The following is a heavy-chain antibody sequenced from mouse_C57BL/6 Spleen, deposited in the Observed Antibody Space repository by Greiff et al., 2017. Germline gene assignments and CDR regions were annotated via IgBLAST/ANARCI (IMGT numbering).Heavy chain of an antibody. D-gene: IGHD2-2*01. Sequence: QVQLQQSGAELVRPGASVKLSCKASGYTFTDYYINWVKQRPGQGLEWIARIYPGSGNTYYNEKFKGKATLTAEKSSSTAYMQLSSLTSEDSAVYFCARDGYDGDYYAMDYWGQGTSVTVSS. CDR1: GYTFTDYY. CDR2: IYPGSGNT. V-gene: IGHV1-76*01. J-gene: IGHJ4*01. CDR3: ARDGYDGDYYAMDY.